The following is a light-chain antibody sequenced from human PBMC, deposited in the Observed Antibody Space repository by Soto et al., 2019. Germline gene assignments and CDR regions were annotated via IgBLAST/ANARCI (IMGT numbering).Light chain of an antibody. CDR1: NIGYKT. CDR3: QVWDSGSDL. CDR2: DDS. J-gene: IGLJ2*01. Sequence: SYELTQPPSVSVAPGQTATFICGGDNIGYKTVHWYQQRPGQAPVLVVYDDSDRPSGIPERFSGSNSGNTATLTINRVEAGDEADYYCQVWDSGSDLFGGGTQLTVL. V-gene: IGLV3-21*02.